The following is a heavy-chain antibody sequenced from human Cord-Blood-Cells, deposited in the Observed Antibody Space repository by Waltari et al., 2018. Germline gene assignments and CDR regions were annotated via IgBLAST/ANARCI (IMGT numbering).Heavy chain of an antibody. CDR3: ASYSNNWNYDY. V-gene: IGHV4-30-2*01. CDR2: IYHSGST. Sequence: QLQLQESGSGLVKPSQTLSLTCAVSGGSISSGGYSWSWIRQPPGKGLEWIGYIYHSGSTYYNPSLKSRVTISVDRSKNQFSLKLSSVTTADTAVYYCASYSNNWNYDYWGQGTLVTVSS. CDR1: GGSISSGGYS. D-gene: IGHD1-7*01. J-gene: IGHJ4*02.